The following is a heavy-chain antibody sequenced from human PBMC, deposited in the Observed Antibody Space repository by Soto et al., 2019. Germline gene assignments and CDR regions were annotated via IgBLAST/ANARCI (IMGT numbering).Heavy chain of an antibody. V-gene: IGHV1-3*01. CDR2: ISGGNGNT. J-gene: IGHJ4*02. CDR3: ASRSGDYGIDY. Sequence: QVQLVQSGAEVKKPGASVKVSCKASGYPFASHAVQWVRQAPGQGLEWMGWISGGNGNTKYSQKFKGRLTITRDTSASTAYMELGSLTFEDTAVYYCASRSGDYGIDYWGPGTLVTVSS. CDR1: GYPFASHA. D-gene: IGHD4-17*01.